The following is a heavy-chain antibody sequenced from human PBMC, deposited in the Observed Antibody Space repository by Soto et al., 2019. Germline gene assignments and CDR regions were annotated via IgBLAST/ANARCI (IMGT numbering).Heavy chain of an antibody. CDR1: GFTFDDYA. J-gene: IGHJ4*02. Sequence: EVQLVESVGSFVQPGRSLRLSCAASGFTFDDYAMHWVRQAPGKGLEWVSGISWNSGSIGYADSVKGRFTISRDNAKNSLYLHMNSLRAEDTALYYCAKDMGPGIASAGTLYYWGQGTLVTVSS. CDR3: AKDMGPGIASAGTLYY. CDR2: ISWNSGSI. V-gene: IGHV3-9*01. D-gene: IGHD6-13*01.